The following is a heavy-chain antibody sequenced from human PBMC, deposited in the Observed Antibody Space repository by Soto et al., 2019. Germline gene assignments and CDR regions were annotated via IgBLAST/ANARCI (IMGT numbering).Heavy chain of an antibody. Sequence: QVQLQESGPGLVKPSQTLSLTCTVSGGSISSGDYYWSWIRQPPGKGLEWIGYTYYSGSTYYNPPLKSRVTISVDPSKNQFSLMLSSVTAADTAVYYCARDHYVYDILTGYGYYYGMDVWGQGTTVTVSS. CDR3: ARDHYVYDILTGYGYYYGMDV. CDR1: GGSISSGDYY. V-gene: IGHV4-30-4*01. D-gene: IGHD3-9*01. J-gene: IGHJ6*02. CDR2: TYYSGST.